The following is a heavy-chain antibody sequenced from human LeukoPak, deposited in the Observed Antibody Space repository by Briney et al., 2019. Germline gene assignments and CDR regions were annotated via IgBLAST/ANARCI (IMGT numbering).Heavy chain of an antibody. J-gene: IGHJ3*02. D-gene: IGHD6-19*01. Sequence: KTSGALSLTCAVSGGSISYSHWWSWARQPPGKGLEWIGHIYNSGSTNYNPSLKSRVTISVDTSKNQFSLKVNSVTAADTAVYYCARDGWHAFDIWGQGTMVTVSS. CDR3: ARDGWHAFDI. V-gene: IGHV4-4*02. CDR2: IYNSGST. CDR1: GGSISYSHW.